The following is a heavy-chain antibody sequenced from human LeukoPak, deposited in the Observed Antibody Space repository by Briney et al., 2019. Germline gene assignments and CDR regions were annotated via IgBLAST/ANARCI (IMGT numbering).Heavy chain of an antibody. CDR3: ARGFALDF. Sequence: SQTLSLTSDISGDTVSSNSAAWNWITQSPSRGLEWLGRTYYRSKWYYDYAVSVKSRITISPDTSKNQFSLQLSSVTAEDTAVYYCARGFALDFWGQGTMVTVSS. CDR1: GDTVSSNSAA. J-gene: IGHJ3*01. CDR2: TYYRSKWYY. V-gene: IGHV6-1*01.